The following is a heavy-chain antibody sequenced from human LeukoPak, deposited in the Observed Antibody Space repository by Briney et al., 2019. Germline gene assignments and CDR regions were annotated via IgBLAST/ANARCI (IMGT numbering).Heavy chain of an antibody. Sequence: GRSLRLSCAASGFTFDDYAMHWVRQAPGKGLEWASGISWNSGSIGYADSVKGRFTISRDNAKNSLYLQMNSLRAEDMALYYCAKADSGSSRSGEGFFDYWGQGTLVTVSS. J-gene: IGHJ4*02. D-gene: IGHD1-26*01. CDR2: ISWNSGSI. V-gene: IGHV3-9*03. CDR1: GFTFDDYA. CDR3: AKADSGSSRSGEGFFDY.